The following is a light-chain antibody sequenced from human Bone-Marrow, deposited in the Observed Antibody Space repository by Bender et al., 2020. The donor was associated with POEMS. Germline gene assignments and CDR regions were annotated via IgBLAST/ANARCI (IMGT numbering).Light chain of an antibody. V-gene: IGLV2-14*02. J-gene: IGLJ1*01. CDR2: EGS. CDR3: SSYTSSSTYYV. CDR1: NSGLGAYNF. Sequence: QSALTQPRSVSGSPGQSVTISCSGTNSGLGAYNFVSWYQQHPGKAPKLMIYEGSKRPSGVSNRFSGSKSGNTASLTVSGLQAEDEADYYCSSYTSSSTYYVFGTGTKVTVL.